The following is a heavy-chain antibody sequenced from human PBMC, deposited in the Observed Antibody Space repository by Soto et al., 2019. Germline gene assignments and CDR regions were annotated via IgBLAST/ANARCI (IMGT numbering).Heavy chain of an antibody. J-gene: IGHJ4*02. Sequence: GGSLRLSCAASGFTFSSYGMHWVRQAPGKGLEWVAVISYDGSNKYYADSVKGRFTISRDNSKNTLYLQMNSLRAEDTAVYYCATIIVVVVAADERTFDYWGQGTLVTVSS. CDR2: ISYDGSNK. D-gene: IGHD2-15*01. CDR3: ATIIVVVVAADERTFDY. V-gene: IGHV3-30*03. CDR1: GFTFSSYG.